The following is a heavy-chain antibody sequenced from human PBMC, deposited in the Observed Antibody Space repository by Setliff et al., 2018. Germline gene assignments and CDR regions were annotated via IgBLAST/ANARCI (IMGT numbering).Heavy chain of an antibody. CDR2: IIPILGIA. CDR1: GGTFSSYA. Sequence: GASVKVSCKASGGTFSSYAISWVRQAPGQGLEWMGGIIPILGIANYAQKFQGRVTITAEKSTSTAYMELSSLRSEDTAVYYCARRYCSGGSCLEYYYYGMDVWGQGTTVTVSS. CDR3: ARRYCSGGSCLEYYYYGMDV. V-gene: IGHV1-69*10. D-gene: IGHD2-15*01. J-gene: IGHJ6*02.